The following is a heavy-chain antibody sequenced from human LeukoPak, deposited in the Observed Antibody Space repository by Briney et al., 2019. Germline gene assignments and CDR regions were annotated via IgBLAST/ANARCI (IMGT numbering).Heavy chain of an antibody. CDR3: ARAHSPYSYGLNWFDP. D-gene: IGHD5-18*01. CDR2: INPNSGGT. V-gene: IGHV1-2*04. CDR1: GYTFTGYY. J-gene: IGHJ5*02. Sequence: EASVKVSCKASGYTFTGYYMHWVRQAPGQGLEWMGWINPNSGGTNYAQKFQGWVTMTRDTSISTAYMELGRLRSDDTAVYYCARAHSPYSYGLNWFDPWGQGTLVTVSS.